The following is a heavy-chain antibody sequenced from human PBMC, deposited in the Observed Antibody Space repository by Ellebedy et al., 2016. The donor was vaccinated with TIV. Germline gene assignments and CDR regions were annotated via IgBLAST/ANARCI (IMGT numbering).Heavy chain of an antibody. CDR1: GVFITSYF. CDR2: AYYNGST. D-gene: IGHD1-1*01. CDR3: ARDWKYYYYGLDV. V-gene: IGHV4-59*12. Sequence: SETLSLTCSVSGVFITSYFWGWIRQPPGKGLEWIGYAYYNGSTNYSPSLKSRVTISLDTSKNQFSLRLSSVTAADTAVYFCARDWKYYYYGLDVWGQGTTVTVS. J-gene: IGHJ6*02.